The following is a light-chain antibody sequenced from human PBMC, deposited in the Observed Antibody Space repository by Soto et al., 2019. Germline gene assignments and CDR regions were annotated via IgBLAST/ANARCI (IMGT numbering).Light chain of an antibody. J-gene: IGKJ2*01. CDR2: KTS. CDR1: QSISSW. V-gene: IGKV1-5*03. CDR3: QQYKSYSRT. Sequence: DIQMTQSPSTLSASVGDRVTITCRASQSISSWLAWYQQKPGKAPRLLIYKTSTLESGVPSRFSGSGSATEFTLTISGLQPDDFATYYCQQYKSYSRTFGQGTKLEIK.